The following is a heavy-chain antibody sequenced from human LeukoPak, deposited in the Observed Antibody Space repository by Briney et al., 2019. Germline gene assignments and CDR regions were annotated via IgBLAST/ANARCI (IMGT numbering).Heavy chain of an antibody. J-gene: IGHJ6*02. CDR2: IYTSGST. CDR1: GGSISSSSYY. CDR3: ARVSPSGVWDV. V-gene: IGHV4-61*02. Sequence: SQTLSLTCTVSGGSISSSSYYWSWIRQPAGKGLEWIGRIYTSGSTNYNPSLNSRVTISIDTPKNQFSLSLSSVTAADTAVYYCARVSPSGVWDVWGQGTTVTVSS. D-gene: IGHD3-10*01.